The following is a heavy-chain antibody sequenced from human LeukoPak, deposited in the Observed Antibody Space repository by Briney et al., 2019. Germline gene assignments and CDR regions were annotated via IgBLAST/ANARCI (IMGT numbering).Heavy chain of an antibody. CDR1: GGSFSGYY. Sequence: PSETLSLTCAVYGGSFSGYYWSWIRQPPGKGLKWIGEINHSGSTNHNPSLKSRVTISVDTSKNQFSLKLSSVTAADTAVYYCARGRRIHDGSGSYYVQRGFDYWGQGTLVTVSS. V-gene: IGHV4-34*01. CDR3: ARGRRIHDGSGSYYVQRGFDY. D-gene: IGHD3-10*01. J-gene: IGHJ4*02. CDR2: INHSGST.